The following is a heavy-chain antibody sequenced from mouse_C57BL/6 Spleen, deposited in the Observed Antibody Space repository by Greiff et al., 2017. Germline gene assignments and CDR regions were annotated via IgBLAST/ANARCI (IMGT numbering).Heavy chain of an antibody. J-gene: IGHJ4*01. CDR3: ARPPYYGSSDVQAMDY. CDR1: GYTFTSYW. D-gene: IGHD1-1*01. CDR2: IDPSDSYT. Sequence: QVQLQQPGAELVKPGASVKLSCKASGYTFTSYWMQWVKQRPGQGLEWIGEIDPSDSYTNSNQKFKGKATLTVDTSSSTAYMHLSSLTSEDTTVYYCARPPYYGSSDVQAMDYWGQGTSVTVSS. V-gene: IGHV1-50*01.